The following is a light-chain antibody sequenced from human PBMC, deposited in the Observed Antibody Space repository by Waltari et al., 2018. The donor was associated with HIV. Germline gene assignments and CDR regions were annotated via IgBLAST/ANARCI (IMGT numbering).Light chain of an antibody. V-gene: IGKV2-28*01. CDR2: LGS. Sequence: IVMTQSPLSLPVTPGAPASISCRSSQSLLHSNGYIYLDWYLQKPGQSPQVLMYLGSSRASGVPDRFSGSGSGTDFTLKISRVEAEDVGLYYCMQALQTPITFGQGTRLEIK. J-gene: IGKJ5*01. CDR1: QSLLHSNGYIY. CDR3: MQALQTPIT.